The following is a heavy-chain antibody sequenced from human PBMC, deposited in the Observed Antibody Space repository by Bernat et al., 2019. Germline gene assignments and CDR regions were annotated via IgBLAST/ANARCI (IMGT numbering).Heavy chain of an antibody. V-gene: IGHV3-15*02. Sequence: EVQLVESGGALVKPGRSLRLSCATSGFIFSNFWLSWVRQVPGKGLEWVGRIKSKSRGGTADYGASVKGRFTISSDDSKNTLYLQMNSLKFEVTAGYYCTTGSSGGEDYWGQGTLVTVSS. CDR2: IKSKSRGGTA. CDR3: TTGSSGGEDY. J-gene: IGHJ4*02. D-gene: IGHD3-16*01. CDR1: GFIFSNFW.